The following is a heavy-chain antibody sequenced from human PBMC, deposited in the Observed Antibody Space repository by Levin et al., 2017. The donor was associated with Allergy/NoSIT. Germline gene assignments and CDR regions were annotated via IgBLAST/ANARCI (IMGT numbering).Heavy chain of an antibody. CDR2: IYYSGST. CDR3: ARQPFFDYGDSSYYYYYMDV. D-gene: IGHD4-17*01. J-gene: IGHJ6*03. Sequence: SQTLSLPCTVSGGSIRSYYWSWLRQPPGKGLEWIGYIYYSGSTNYNPSLKSRVTISVDTSKNQFSLKLSSVTAADTAVYYCARQPFFDYGDSSYYYYYMDVWGKGTTVTVSS. V-gene: IGHV4-59*08. CDR1: GGSIRSYY.